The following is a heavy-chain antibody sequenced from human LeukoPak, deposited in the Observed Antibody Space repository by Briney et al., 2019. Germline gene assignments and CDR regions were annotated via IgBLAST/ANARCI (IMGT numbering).Heavy chain of an antibody. CDR3: ARVCIAAAGTGVYYYYGMDV. V-gene: IGHV3-23*01. J-gene: IGHJ6*02. CDR2: ISNNGGYT. CDR1: GFTFSSSA. Sequence: PGGSLRLSCAASGFTFSSSAMSWVRQAPGKGLEWVSAISNNGGYTYYADSVQGRFTISRDNSKSTLCLQMNSLRAEDTAVYYCARVCIAAAGTGVYYYYGMDVWGQGTTVTVSS. D-gene: IGHD6-13*01.